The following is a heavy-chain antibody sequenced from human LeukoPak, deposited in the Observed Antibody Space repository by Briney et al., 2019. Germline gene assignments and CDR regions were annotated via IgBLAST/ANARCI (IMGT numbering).Heavy chain of an antibody. V-gene: IGHV3-33*06. D-gene: IGHD3-3*01. CDR3: AKDLRYYDFWSGLADY. J-gene: IGHJ4*02. CDR2: IWYDGSNK. Sequence: GGSLRLSCAASGFTFSSYWMSWVRQAPGKGLEWVALIWYDGSNKYYADSVKGRFTISRDNSKNTLYLQMNSLRAEDTAVYYCAKDLRYYDFWSGLADYWGQGTLVTVSS. CDR1: GFTFSSYW.